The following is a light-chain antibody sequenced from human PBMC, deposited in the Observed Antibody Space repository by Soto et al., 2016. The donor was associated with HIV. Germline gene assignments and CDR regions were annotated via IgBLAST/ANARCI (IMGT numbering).Light chain of an antibody. J-gene: IGKJ4*01. CDR3: QKYNDARALI. CDR1: QDIYNY. V-gene: IGKV1-27*01. Sequence: DNQMTQSPSSLSGSIGDRVSITCRASQDIYNYLAWYQQKPGKVPRLLISAAMNLESGVPSRFRGSGSGTDFTLTISGLQPEDVATYYCQKYNDARALIFGGGTKV. CDR2: AAM.